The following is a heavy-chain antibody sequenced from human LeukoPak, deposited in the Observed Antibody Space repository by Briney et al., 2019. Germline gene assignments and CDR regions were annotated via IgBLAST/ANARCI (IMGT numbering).Heavy chain of an antibody. CDR1: GYTFTGYY. CDR2: INPNSGGT. Sequence: AASVKVSCKASGYTFTGYYMHWVRQAPGQGLEWMGWINPNSGGTNYAQKLQGRVTMTTDTSTSTAYMELRSLRSDDTAVYYCARTMTVVTPILVYWGQGTLVTVSS. J-gene: IGHJ4*02. CDR3: ARTMTVVTPILVY. D-gene: IGHD4-23*01. V-gene: IGHV1-2*02.